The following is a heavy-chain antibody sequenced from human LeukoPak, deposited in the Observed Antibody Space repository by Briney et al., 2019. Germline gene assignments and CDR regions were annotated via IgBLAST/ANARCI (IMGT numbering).Heavy chain of an antibody. J-gene: IGHJ3*02. V-gene: IGHV3-23*01. D-gene: IGHD5-18*01. CDR1: GFTFSDYA. Sequence: PGGSLRLSCVASGFTFSDYAMNWVRQAPGKGLEWVSHIGGVGGPISYADSVKGRFTISRDNSKKTLYLQMNSLRVEDTAVFYCAKDEIQRNGIYDEIDIWGPGTMVAVSS. CDR3: AKDEIQRNGIYDEIDI. CDR2: IGGVGGPI.